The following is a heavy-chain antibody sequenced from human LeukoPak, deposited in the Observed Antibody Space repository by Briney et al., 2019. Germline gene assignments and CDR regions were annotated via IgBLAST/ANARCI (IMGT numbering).Heavy chain of an antibody. CDR1: GFTLSSHS. Sequence: GSLRLSCVVSGFTLSSHSINWVRQPPGKGLEWIGSMYYRGSTYHNPSLKSRVTISVDTSKNQFSLKLSSVTAADTAVYYCATTTIRLGYWGQGTLVTVSS. V-gene: IGHV4-39*07. J-gene: IGHJ4*02. D-gene: IGHD1-26*01. CDR3: ATTTIRLGY. CDR2: MYYRGST.